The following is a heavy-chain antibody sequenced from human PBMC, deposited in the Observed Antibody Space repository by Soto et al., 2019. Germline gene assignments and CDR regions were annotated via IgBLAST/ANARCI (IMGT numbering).Heavy chain of an antibody. J-gene: IGHJ6*02. CDR1: GGTFSSYA. CDR2: IIPIFGTA. CDR3: ARGFDVDTAIVTTDYYYYYGMDV. D-gene: IGHD5-18*01. Sequence: QVQLVQSGAEVKKPGSSVKVSCKASGGTFSSYAISWVRQAPGQGLEWMGGIIPIFGTANYAQKFQGRVTINADESTSTAYMELSSLRSEDTAVYYGARGFDVDTAIVTTDYYYYYGMDVWGQGTTVIVSS. V-gene: IGHV1-69*01.